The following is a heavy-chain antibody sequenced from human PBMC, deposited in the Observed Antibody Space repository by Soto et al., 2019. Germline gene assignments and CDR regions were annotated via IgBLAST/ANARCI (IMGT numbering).Heavy chain of an antibody. V-gene: IGHV5-51*01. J-gene: IGHJ6*03. CDR1: GYTFTRYW. CDR3: ARTAANYYYYMDV. Sequence: GESLKISCKGSGYTFTRYWIAWVRQMPGKGLEWMGIIYPGDSDTRYSPSFQGQVTISADKSISTAYLQWSSLKASDTAMYYCARTAANYYYYMDVWGKGTTVTVS. CDR2: IYPGDSDT.